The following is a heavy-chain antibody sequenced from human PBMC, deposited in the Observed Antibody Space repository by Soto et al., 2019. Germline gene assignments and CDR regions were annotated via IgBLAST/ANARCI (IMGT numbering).Heavy chain of an antibody. V-gene: IGHV3-20*04. CDR3: AKEYYYDSSFDY. J-gene: IGHJ4*02. D-gene: IGHD3-22*01. CDR1: GFTFDDYH. CDR2: INWNGGSS. Sequence: GGSLXLSCAASGFTFDDYHMNWVRQAPGKGLEWVSGINWNGGSSGYADSVKGRFTISRDNSKNTLYLQMNSLRAEDTAVYFCAKEYYYDSSFDYWGQGALVTVSS.